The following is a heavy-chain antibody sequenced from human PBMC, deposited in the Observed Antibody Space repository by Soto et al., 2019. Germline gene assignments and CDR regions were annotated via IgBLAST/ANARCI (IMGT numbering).Heavy chain of an antibody. CDR1: GGTFSSYA. J-gene: IGHJ6*02. CDR3: ARDSTITGTTSSYYGMDV. Sequence: GASVKVSCKASGGTFSSYAISWVRQAPGQGLEWMGGIIPIFGTANYAQKFQGRVTITADESTSTAYMELSSLRSEDTAVYYCARDSTITGTTSSYYGMDVCGQGTTVTVYS. V-gene: IGHV1-69*13. CDR2: IIPIFGTA. D-gene: IGHD1-7*01.